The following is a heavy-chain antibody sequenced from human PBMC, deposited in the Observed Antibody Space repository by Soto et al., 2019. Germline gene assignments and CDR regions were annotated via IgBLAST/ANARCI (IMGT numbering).Heavy chain of an antibody. CDR2: IYYSGST. CDR1: GGSISSGGYY. Sequence: QVQLQESGPGLVKPSQTLSLTCTVSGGSISSGGYYWSWIRQHPGKGLEWIGYIYYSGSTHYNPSLERRVTRSVATSKNQFSLTLSSVTAADTAVYYCASALTTVTLFDPWGQGTLVTVSS. J-gene: IGHJ5*02. V-gene: IGHV4-31*03. D-gene: IGHD4-17*01. CDR3: ASALTTVTLFDP.